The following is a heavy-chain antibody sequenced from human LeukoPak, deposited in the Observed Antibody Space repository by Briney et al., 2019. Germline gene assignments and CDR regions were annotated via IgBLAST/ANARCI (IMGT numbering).Heavy chain of an antibody. V-gene: IGHV3-30*04. Sequence: GGSLRLSCAASGFTFSNYAMHWVRQAPGKGLEWVAVISFDGSNKYQADSVRGRFTISRDNSKNTLYPQMNSLRGDDTAVYYCARDQEWLRIVDYWGQGTLVTVAS. CDR1: GFTFSNYA. CDR3: ARDQEWLRIVDY. CDR2: ISFDGSNK. J-gene: IGHJ4*02. D-gene: IGHD5-12*01.